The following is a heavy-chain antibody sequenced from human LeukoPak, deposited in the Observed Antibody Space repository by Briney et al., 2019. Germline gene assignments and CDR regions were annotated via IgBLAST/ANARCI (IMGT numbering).Heavy chain of an antibody. V-gene: IGHV3-30*02. CDR2: IRYDGSNK. CDR3: AKDVSGWYGGADY. CDR1: GFTFSSYG. Sequence: GGSLRLSCAASGFTFSSYGMHWVRQAPGKGLEWVAFIRYDGSNKYYADSVKGRFTISRDNSKNTLYLQMNSLRAEDTAVYYCAKDVSGWYGGADYWGQGTPVTVSS. J-gene: IGHJ4*02. D-gene: IGHD6-19*01.